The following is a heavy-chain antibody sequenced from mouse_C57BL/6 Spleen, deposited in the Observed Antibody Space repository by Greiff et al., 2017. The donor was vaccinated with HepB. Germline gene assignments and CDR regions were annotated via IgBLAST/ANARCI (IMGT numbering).Heavy chain of an antibody. CDR3: ARRYYGSSYEGYFDV. D-gene: IGHD1-1*01. Sequence: QIHVKQSGAELAKPGASVKLSCKASGYTFTSYWMHWVKQRPGQGLEWIGYINPSSGYTKYNQKFKDKATLTADKSSSTAYMQLSSLTYEDSAVYYCARRYYGSSYEGYFDVWGTGTTVTVSS. J-gene: IGHJ1*03. CDR2: INPSSGYT. V-gene: IGHV1-7*01. CDR1: GYTFTSYW.